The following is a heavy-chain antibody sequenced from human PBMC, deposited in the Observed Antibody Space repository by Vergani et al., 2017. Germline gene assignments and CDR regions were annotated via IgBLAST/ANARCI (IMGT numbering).Heavy chain of an antibody. Sequence: QVRLVQSGAEVKKPGASVKVSCKASGYTFTGYYMHWVRQAPGQGLEWMGWMNPNSGNTGYAQKFQGRVTMTRNTSISTAYMELSSLRSEDTAVYYCARGKHYYDFWSGTENYYYYYMDVWGKGTTVTVSS. CDR1: GYTFTGYY. V-gene: IGHV1-8*02. D-gene: IGHD3-3*01. CDR3: ARGKHYYDFWSGTENYYYYYMDV. CDR2: MNPNSGNT. J-gene: IGHJ6*03.